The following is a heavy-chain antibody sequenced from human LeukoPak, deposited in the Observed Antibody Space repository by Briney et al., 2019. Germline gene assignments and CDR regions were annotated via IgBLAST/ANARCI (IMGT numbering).Heavy chain of an antibody. D-gene: IGHD4-17*01. CDR2: IYTTGST. V-gene: IGHV4-4*07. CDR3: ARGDYVFGAFDI. Sequence: SETLSLTCTVSGGSINNNYWTWIRQPAGKALEWIGRIYTTGSTNYNPSLQSRVSMSVDTSKNQFSLNVSSVTAADTAVYYCARGDYVFGAFDIWGQGTMVTVSS. CDR1: GGSINNNY. J-gene: IGHJ3*02.